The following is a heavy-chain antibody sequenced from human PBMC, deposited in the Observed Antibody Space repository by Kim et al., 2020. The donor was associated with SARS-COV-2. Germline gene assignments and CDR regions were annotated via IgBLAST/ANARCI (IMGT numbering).Heavy chain of an antibody. V-gene: IGHV1-3*01. D-gene: IGHD5-12*01. CDR2: INAGNGNT. Sequence: ASVKVSCKASGYTFTSYAMHWVRQAPGQRLEWMGWINAGNGNTKYSQKFQGRVTITRDTSASTAYMELSSLRSEDTAVYYCARSIVATITGGMDVWGQGTTVTVSS. CDR3: ARSIVATITGGMDV. J-gene: IGHJ6*02. CDR1: GYTFTSYA.